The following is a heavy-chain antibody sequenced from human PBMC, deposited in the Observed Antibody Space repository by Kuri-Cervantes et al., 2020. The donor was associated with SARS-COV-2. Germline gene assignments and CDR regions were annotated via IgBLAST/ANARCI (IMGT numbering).Heavy chain of an antibody. D-gene: IGHD3-16*01. CDR3: ARDLGGVSGPFDY. J-gene: IGHJ4*02. CDR1: GFTFSSYA. Sequence: GGSLRLSCAASGFTFSSYAMHWVRQAPGKGLEWVAVISYDGSNKYYADSVKGRFTISRDNSKNTVYLQMNSLRAEDTAVYYCARDLGGVSGPFDYWGQGTLVTVSS. V-gene: IGHV3-30*14. CDR2: ISYDGSNK.